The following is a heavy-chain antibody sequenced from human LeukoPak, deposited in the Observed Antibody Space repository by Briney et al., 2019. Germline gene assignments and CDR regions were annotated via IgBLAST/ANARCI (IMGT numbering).Heavy chain of an antibody. J-gene: IGHJ4*02. V-gene: IGHV1-69*01. CDR1: GGTFSSYT. CDR3: ARDRDDSPLQADY. D-gene: IGHD3-22*01. CDR2: IIPIFGAA. Sequence: SVKVSCKASGGTFSSYTISWVRQAPGQGLEWMGGIIPIFGAANYAQKFQGRVTITADESTSTAYMELSSLRSEDTAVYYCARDRDDSPLQADYWGQGPLVTVSS.